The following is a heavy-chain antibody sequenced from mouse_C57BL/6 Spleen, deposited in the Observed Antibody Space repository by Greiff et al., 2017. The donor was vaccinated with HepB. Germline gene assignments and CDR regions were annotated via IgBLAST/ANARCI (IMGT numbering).Heavy chain of an antibody. D-gene: IGHD2-3*01. CDR1: GFTFSSYA. Sequence: DVMLVESGEGLVKPGGSLKLSCAASGFTFSSYAMSWVRQTPEKRLEWVAYISSGGDYTYYADTVKGRFTISRDNARNTLNLQVSSLKSENTAMYYCTRDLYDGYYYAMDYWGQGTSVTVSS. CDR3: TRDLYDGYYYAMDY. CDR2: ISSGGDYT. V-gene: IGHV5-9-1*02. J-gene: IGHJ4*01.